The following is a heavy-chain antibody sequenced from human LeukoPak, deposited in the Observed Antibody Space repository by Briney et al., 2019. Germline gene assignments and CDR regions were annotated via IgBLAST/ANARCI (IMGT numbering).Heavy chain of an antibody. D-gene: IGHD3-22*01. CDR2: IIPIFGTA. CDR1: GGTFSSYA. CDR3: ARDGSSSGYIDYFDY. V-gene: IGHV1-69*06. Sequence: GASVKVSCKASGGTFSSYAISWVRQAPGQGLEWMGGIIPIFGTANYAQRFQGRVTITADKSTSTAYMELSSLRSEDTAVYYCARDGSSSGYIDYFDYWGQGTLVTVSS. J-gene: IGHJ4*02.